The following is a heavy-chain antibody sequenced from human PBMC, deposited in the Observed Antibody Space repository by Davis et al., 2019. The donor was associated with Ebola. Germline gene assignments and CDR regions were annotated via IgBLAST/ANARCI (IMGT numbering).Heavy chain of an antibody. J-gene: IGHJ5*02. D-gene: IGHD2-15*01. Sequence: ASVKVSCMAPGYTLMSYGISSARQAPGQGLERMGWTSPYNGITNYAQRFRGRVTMTTDTSTSTAYMELRSLTSDDTAVYYCARDGPTCSGGSCYLQSSWADPWGQGTLVTVSS. CDR2: TSPYNGIT. CDR1: GYTLMSYG. V-gene: IGHV1-18*04. CDR3: ARDGPTCSGGSCYLQSSWADP.